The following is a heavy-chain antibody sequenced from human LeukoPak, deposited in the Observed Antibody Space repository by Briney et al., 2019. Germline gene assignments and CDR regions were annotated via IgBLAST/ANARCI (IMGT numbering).Heavy chain of an antibody. CDR2: ISSSSSTI. Sequence: GGSLRLSCAASGFTFSSYSMNWVRQAPGKGLEWVSCISSSSSTIYYADSVKGRFTISRDNAKNSLYLQMNSLRDEDTAVYYCARDLYDTMVRGVVTGAWGQGTLVTVSS. CDR1: GFTFSSYS. CDR3: ARDLYDTMVRGVVTGA. J-gene: IGHJ5*02. V-gene: IGHV3-48*02. D-gene: IGHD3-10*01.